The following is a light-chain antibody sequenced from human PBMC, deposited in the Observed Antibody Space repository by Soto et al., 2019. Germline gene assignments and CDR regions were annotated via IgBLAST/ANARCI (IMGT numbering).Light chain of an antibody. J-gene: IGKJ1*01. CDR2: KAS. CDR1: QTIGSW. V-gene: IGKV1-5*03. Sequence: MAVSPSTLAASGGGIVTINSRASQTIGSWLAWYQQKPGKAPKLLIYKASTLKSGVPSRFSGSGSGTEFTLTISSLQPDDFATYYCQHYNSYSEAFGQGTKVDIK. CDR3: QHYNSYSEA.